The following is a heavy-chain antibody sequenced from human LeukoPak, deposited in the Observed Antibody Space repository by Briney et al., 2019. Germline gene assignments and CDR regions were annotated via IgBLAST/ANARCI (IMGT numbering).Heavy chain of an antibody. J-gene: IGHJ4*02. CDR2: IYYSGST. CDR3: QSRFLEWLLDY. V-gene: IGHV4-31*08. Sequence: SQTLSLTCTVSGGSISSGGYYWSWIRQHPGKGLEWIGYIYYSGSTYYNPSLKSRVTISVDTSKNQFSLKLSSVTAADTAIYYCQSRFLEWLLDYWGQGTLVTVSS. D-gene: IGHD3-3*01. CDR1: GGSISSGGYY.